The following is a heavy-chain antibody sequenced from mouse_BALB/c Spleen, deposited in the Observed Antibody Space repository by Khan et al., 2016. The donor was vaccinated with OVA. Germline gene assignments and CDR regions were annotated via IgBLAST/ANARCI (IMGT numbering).Heavy chain of an antibody. D-gene: IGHD2-10*01. J-gene: IGHJ4*01. CDR1: GHTFTKFG. CDR2: INTYTGET. V-gene: IGHV9-3-1*01. CDR3: ARPPYFSYVLDN. Sequence: QIQLVQSGPEVKKPGETVKISCKASGHTFTKFGMNWVKQAPGKGLKWMGWINTYTGETTYADDFNGRFAFSLETYASTAYLQINNLKNEDTATYFCARPPYFSYVLDNWGQGTSVTVSS.